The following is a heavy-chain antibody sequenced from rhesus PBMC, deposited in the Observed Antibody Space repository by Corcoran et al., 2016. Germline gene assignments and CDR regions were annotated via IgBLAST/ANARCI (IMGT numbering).Heavy chain of an antibody. D-gene: IGHD3S6*01. CDR2: IYWDDDK. CDR1: GFSLNPTGLG. V-gene: IGHV2S1*01. J-gene: IGHJ4*01. Sequence: QVTLKESGPALVQPTQSLPLTCRFSGFSLNPTGLGVGWLRQPPGKALEWLASIYWDDDKFYTASLKSRLTISKDTSKNQVVLTVTNMDPLDTATYYCTRLSVGLDFWGQGVLVTVSS. CDR3: TRLSVGLDF.